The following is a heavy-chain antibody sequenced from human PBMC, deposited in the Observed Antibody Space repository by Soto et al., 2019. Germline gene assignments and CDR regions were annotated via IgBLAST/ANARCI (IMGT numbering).Heavy chain of an antibody. CDR1: GGSFSGYY. Sequence: PSETLSLTCAVCGGSFSGYYWSWIRQPPGKGLEWIGEINHSGSTNHNPSLKSRVTISVDTSKNQFSLKLSSVTAADTAVYYCARGSSSSLRYYYYYMDVWGKGTTVTVSS. D-gene: IGHD6-6*01. CDR2: INHSGST. V-gene: IGHV4-34*01. CDR3: ARGSSSSLRYYYYYMDV. J-gene: IGHJ6*03.